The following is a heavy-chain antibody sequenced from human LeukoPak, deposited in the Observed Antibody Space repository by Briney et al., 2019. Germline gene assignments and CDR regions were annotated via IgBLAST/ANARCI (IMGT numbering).Heavy chain of an antibody. CDR3: ARGSPVGNS. V-gene: IGHV4-59*01. D-gene: IGHD1-14*01. CDR1: GASMTSDY. Sequence: SETLSLTCTVSGASMTSDYRSWIRQPPGKGLEWIGYVYHSGTTHYSPSLESRVTISMDTSKNQFSLKLRSVTAADTAVYYCARGSPVGNSWGQGTLVTVSS. J-gene: IGHJ4*02. CDR2: VYHSGTT.